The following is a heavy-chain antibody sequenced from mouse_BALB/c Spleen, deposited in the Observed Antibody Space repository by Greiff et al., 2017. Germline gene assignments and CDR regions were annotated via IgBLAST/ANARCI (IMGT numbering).Heavy chain of an antibody. CDR3: ARPNWDEGNWFAY. CDR2: IRNKANGYAT. D-gene: IGHD4-1*01. Sequence: EVQVVESGGGLVQPGGSLRLSCATSGFTFTDYYMSWVRQPPGKALEWLGFIRNKANGYATEYSASVKGRFTISRDNSQSILYLQMNTLRAEDSATYYCARPNWDEGNWFAYWGQGTLVTVSA. J-gene: IGHJ3*01. CDR1: GFTFTDYY. V-gene: IGHV7-3*02.